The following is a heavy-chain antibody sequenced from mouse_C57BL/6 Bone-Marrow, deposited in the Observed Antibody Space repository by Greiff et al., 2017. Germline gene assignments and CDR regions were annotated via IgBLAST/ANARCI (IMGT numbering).Heavy chain of an antibody. J-gene: IGHJ2*01. D-gene: IGHD6-1*01. CDR3: ARYPHSFVDY. CDR1: GYTFTSYW. V-gene: IGHV1-59*01. CDR2: IDPSDSYT. Sequence: QVQLQQSGAELVRPGTSVKLSCKASGYTFTSYWMHWVKQRPGQGLEWIGVIDPSDSYTNYNQKFKGKATLTVDTSSSTAYMQLSSLTSEDSAVYYCARYPHSFVDYWGQGTTLTVSS.